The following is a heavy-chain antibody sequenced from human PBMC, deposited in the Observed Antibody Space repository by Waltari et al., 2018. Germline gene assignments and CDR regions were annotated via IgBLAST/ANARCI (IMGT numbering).Heavy chain of an antibody. CDR3: ARDHSSGSTTPDY. V-gene: IGHV1-2*06. CDR2: INPNSGGT. D-gene: IGHD3-22*01. J-gene: IGHJ4*02. Sequence: QVQLVQSGAEVTKPGASVKVSCKASGYTFTGYYMHWVRQAPGQGLEWMGRINPNSGGTNYAQKFQGRVTMTRDTSISTAYMELSRLRSDDTAVYYCARDHSSGSTTPDYWGQGTLVTVSS. CDR1: GYTFTGYY.